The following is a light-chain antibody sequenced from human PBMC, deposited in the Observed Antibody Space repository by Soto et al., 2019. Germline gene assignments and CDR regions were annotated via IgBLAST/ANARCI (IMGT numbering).Light chain of an antibody. Sequence: QSVLTQPPSVSAAPGQTVTISCSGISSNIGNNYVSWYQQLPGTAPKLLIYDNNKRPSGIPDRFSGSKSGTSATLGITGLQTGDEADYYCGTWDSSLSAGVFGGGTMLTVL. J-gene: IGLJ2*01. V-gene: IGLV1-51*01. CDR1: SSNIGNNY. CDR3: GTWDSSLSAGV. CDR2: DNN.